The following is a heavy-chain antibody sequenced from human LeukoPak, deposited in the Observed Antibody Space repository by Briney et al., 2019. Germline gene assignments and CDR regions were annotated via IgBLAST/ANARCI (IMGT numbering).Heavy chain of an antibody. Sequence: GASVKVSCKASGYTFTSYGISWVRQAPGQGLEWMGWISAYNGNTNYAQKLQGRATMTTDTSTSTAYMELRSLRSDDTAVYYCARTPDTDIVVVVAATSYYYMDVWGKGTTVTVSS. CDR2: ISAYNGNT. J-gene: IGHJ6*03. CDR3: ARTPDTDIVVVVAATSYYYMDV. D-gene: IGHD2-15*01. V-gene: IGHV1-18*01. CDR1: GYTFTSYG.